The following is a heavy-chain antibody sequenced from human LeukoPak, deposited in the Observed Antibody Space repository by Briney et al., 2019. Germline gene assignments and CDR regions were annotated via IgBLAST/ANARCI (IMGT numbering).Heavy chain of an antibody. V-gene: IGHV3-11*04. J-gene: IGHJ6*03. CDR2: ISNSGSTI. D-gene: IGHD3-10*01. Sequence: PGGSLRLSCAASGFTFSDYYMSWIRQAPGKGLEWVSYISNSGSTIYYADSVKGRFTISRDNAKNSLYLQMNSLRAEDTAVYYCARFGTDPYYYYMDVWGKGTTVTVSS. CDR3: ARFGTDPYYYYMDV. CDR1: GFTFSDYY.